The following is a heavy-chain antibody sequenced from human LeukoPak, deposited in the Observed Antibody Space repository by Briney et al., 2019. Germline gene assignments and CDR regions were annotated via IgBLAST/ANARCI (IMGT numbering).Heavy chain of an antibody. J-gene: IGHJ5*02. V-gene: IGHV4-39*07. Sequence: PSETLSLTCTVSGDSISSRSYYWGWIRQPPGKGLEWIGSIYYSGSTYYNPSLKSRVTISVNTSKNQFSLKLSSVTAADTAVYYCARDVGGAGFDPWGQGTLVTVSS. CDR2: IYYSGST. CDR1: GDSISSRSYY. D-gene: IGHD3-16*01. CDR3: ARDVGGAGFDP.